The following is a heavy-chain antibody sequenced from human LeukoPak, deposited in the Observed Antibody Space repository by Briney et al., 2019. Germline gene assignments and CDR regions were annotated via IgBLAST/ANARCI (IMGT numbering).Heavy chain of an antibody. D-gene: IGHD3-10*01. Sequence: SETLSLTCTVSGGSISSYYWSWIRQPPGKGLEWLGYIGYSGSTSYNPSLKSRVTISLDTSKNQFSLKLSSVSAADTAVYYCARRPVYFGSALGPDYFDYWGQGTLVTVSS. J-gene: IGHJ4*02. CDR3: ARRPVYFGSALGPDYFDY. CDR2: IGYSGST. CDR1: GGSISSYY. V-gene: IGHV4-59*08.